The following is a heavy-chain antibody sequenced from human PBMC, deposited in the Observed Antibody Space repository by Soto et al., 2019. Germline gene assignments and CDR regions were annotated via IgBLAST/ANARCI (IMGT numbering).Heavy chain of an antibody. CDR1: GFSLTTRSMC. CDR2: IDWDGDT. D-gene: IGHD3-3*01. J-gene: IGHJ4*02. V-gene: IGHV2-70*01. Sequence: QSCPTLVNPTQTLTLTCTLSGFSLTTRSMCVSWIRQSTGKALEWLALIDWDGDTYYSTSLKTRLTISRDTSTNQVILTMTNLDPAHTATYFCARRLNDDFWTGYFFDFWGQGAMVTLSS. CDR3: ARRLNDDFWTGYFFDF.